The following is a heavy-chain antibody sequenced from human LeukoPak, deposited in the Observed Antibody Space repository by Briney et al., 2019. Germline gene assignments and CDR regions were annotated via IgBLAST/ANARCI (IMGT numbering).Heavy chain of an antibody. D-gene: IGHD3-10*01. CDR1: GGSISSSRYY. CDR2: IFHTGSS. CDR3: ARRDGGLPDY. Sequence: SETLSLICSVSGGSISSSRYYWGWIRQPPGKGLEWIGSIFHTGSSYYNPSLRSRVTMSVDTSKNQFSLKLSSVTAADTAVYYCARRDGGLPDYWGQGTLVTVSS. V-gene: IGHV4-39*01. J-gene: IGHJ4*02.